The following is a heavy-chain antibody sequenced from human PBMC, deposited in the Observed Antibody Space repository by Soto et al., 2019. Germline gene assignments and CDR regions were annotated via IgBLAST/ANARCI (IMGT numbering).Heavy chain of an antibody. V-gene: IGHV3-33*01. CDR3: ARDLWFGGTPDTGRFDY. Sequence: QVQLVESGGGVVQPGRSLRLSCAASGFTFSSYGMYWVRQAPGKGLEWVAVIWYDGSKKYYADSVKGRFTISRDNSKNTMYLEMNSLRADDTAVYYCARDLWFGGTPDTGRFDYWGQGTLVTVSS. D-gene: IGHD3-10*01. CDR1: GFTFSSYG. CDR2: IWYDGSKK. J-gene: IGHJ4*02.